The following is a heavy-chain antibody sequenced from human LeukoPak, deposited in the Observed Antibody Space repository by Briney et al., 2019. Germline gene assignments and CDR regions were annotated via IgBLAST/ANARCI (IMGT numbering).Heavy chain of an antibody. Sequence: MGCMTPNSGDTGYAQKFQGRVTMTSDSSISTAYMELSSLRSEDTAIYYCVRTPPNWGFDYWGQGTLATVSS. D-gene: IGHD7-27*01. V-gene: IGHV1-8*01. J-gene: IGHJ4*02. CDR2: MTPNSGDT. CDR3: VRTPPNWGFDY.